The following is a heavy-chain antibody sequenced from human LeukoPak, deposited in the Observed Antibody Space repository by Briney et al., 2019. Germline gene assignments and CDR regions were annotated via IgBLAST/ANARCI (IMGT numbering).Heavy chain of an antibody. CDR1: GFTFSSYA. J-gene: IGHJ3*02. Sequence: PGGSLRLSCAASGFTFSSYAMHWVRQAPGKGLEWVAVISYDGSNKYYADSVKGRFTISRDNSKNTLYLQMNSLRAEDTAVYYCARDKGAFDIWGQGTVVTVSS. CDR2: ISYDGSNK. CDR3: ARDKGAFDI. V-gene: IGHV3-30*04.